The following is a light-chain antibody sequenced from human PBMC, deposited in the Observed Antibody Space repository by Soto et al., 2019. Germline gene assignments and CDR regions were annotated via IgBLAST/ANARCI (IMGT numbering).Light chain of an antibody. J-gene: IGLJ1*01. Sequence: QSVLTQPVSVSGSPGQSITISCTGTSSDVGGHNSVSWYQQHPGKAPKLMIFEVSNRPSGVSNRFSGSKSGNTASLTISGLQAEDEADYYCSSYISSSTPFDVFGTGTKVTVL. CDR1: SSDVGGHNS. V-gene: IGLV2-14*01. CDR3: SSYISSSTPFDV. CDR2: EVS.